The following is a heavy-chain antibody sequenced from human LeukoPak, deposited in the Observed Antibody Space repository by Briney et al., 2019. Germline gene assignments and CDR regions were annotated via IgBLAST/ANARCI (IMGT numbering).Heavy chain of an antibody. D-gene: IGHD6-13*01. CDR1: GFTFSSYG. Sequence: GGSLRLSCAASGFTFSSYGMHWVRQAPGKGLEWVAFIRYDGSNKYYADSVKGRFTISRDNSKNTLYLQMNSLRAEDTAVYYCASGSSSWAYYFDYWGQGTLVAVSS. CDR3: ASGSSSWAYYFDY. V-gene: IGHV3-30*02. J-gene: IGHJ4*02. CDR2: IRYDGSNK.